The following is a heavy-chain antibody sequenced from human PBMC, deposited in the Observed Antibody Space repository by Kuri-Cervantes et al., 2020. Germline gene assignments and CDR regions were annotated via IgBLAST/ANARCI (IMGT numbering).Heavy chain of an antibody. D-gene: IGHD2-15*01. V-gene: IGHV4-38-2*02. CDR1: GYSISSGYY. Sequence: SETLSLTCTVSGYSISSGYYWGWIRQPPGKGLEWIGSIYYSGSTYYNPSLKSRVTISVDTSKNQFSLKLSSVTAADTAVYYCARYPMVVAATLLYFQHWGQGTLVTVSS. J-gene: IGHJ1*01. CDR2: IYYSGST. CDR3: ARYPMVVAATLLYFQH.